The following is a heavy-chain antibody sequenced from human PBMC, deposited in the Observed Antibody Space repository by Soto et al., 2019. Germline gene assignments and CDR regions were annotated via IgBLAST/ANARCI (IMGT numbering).Heavy chain of an antibody. V-gene: IGHV4-39*01. J-gene: IGHJ6*02. Sequence: QLQLQESGPGLVKPSETLSLTCTVSGGSISTSRYYWGWIRQPPGKGLEWVGSISYSGSTYYNPSLKSRVTIFVDTSKTQFSLKLNSVTAADTAVYFCARTSGSYGAYGLDVWGQGTTITVS. D-gene: IGHD1-26*01. CDR3: ARTSGSYGAYGLDV. CDR2: ISYSGST. CDR1: GGSISTSRYY.